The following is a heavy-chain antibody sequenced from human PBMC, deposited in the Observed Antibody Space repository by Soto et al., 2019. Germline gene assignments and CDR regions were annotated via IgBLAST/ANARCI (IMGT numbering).Heavy chain of an antibody. V-gene: IGHV3-53*01. Sequence: EVQLVESGGGLIQPGGSLRLSCAASGFTVSSNYMSWVRQAPGKGLEWVSVIYSGGSTYYADSVKGRFTISRDNSKNTLSLQMNSLRAEATAVYYCARVGYAVTTGGAFDIWGQGTMVTVSS. CDR3: ARVGYAVTTGGAFDI. D-gene: IGHD4-17*01. CDR2: IYSGGST. J-gene: IGHJ3*02. CDR1: GFTVSSNY.